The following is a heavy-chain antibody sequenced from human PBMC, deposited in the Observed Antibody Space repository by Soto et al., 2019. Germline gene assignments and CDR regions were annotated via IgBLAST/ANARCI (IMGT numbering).Heavy chain of an antibody. CDR3: AHRRGFLWFGELFDENWFDP. V-gene: IGHV2-5*02. Sequence: QITLKESGPTLVKPTQTLTLTCTFSGFSLSTSGVGVGWIRQPPGKALEWLALIYWDDDKRYSPSLKSRLTTTKHTSKNQVVLTMPNMDPVDTATYYCAHRRGFLWFGELFDENWFDPWGQGTLVTVSS. CDR1: GFSLSTSGVG. J-gene: IGHJ5*02. CDR2: IYWDDDK. D-gene: IGHD3-10*01.